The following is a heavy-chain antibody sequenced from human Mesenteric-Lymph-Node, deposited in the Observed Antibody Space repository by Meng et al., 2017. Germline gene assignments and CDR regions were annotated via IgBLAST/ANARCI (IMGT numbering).Heavy chain of an antibody. J-gene: IGHJ4*02. CDR3: ARGHASGSWIFDY. Sequence: ASVKVSCKASGYTFTSYAMHWVRQAPGQRLEWVGWSNAGNGNTKYSQEFQGRVTITRDTSASTAYMELSSLRSEDMAVYYCARGHASGSWIFDYWGQGTLVTVSS. CDR2: SNAGNGNT. CDR1: GYTFTSYA. V-gene: IGHV1-3*02. D-gene: IGHD3-10*01.